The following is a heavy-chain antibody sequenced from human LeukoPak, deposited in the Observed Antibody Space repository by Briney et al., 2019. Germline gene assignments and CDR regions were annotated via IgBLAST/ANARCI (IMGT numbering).Heavy chain of an antibody. CDR3: AKDQAASIPHAFDI. V-gene: IGHV3-30*18. CDR1: GFTFSNYG. J-gene: IGHJ3*02. CDR2: ISYDGSNK. D-gene: IGHD6-13*01. Sequence: GGSLRLSCAASGFTFSNYGMHWVRQAPGKGLEWVAVISYDGSNKYYADSVKGRFTISRDNSKNTLYLQMNSLRAEDTAVYYCAKDQAASIPHAFDIWGQGTMVTVSS.